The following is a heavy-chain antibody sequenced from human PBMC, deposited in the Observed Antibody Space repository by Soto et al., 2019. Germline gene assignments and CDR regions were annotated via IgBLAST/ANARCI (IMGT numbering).Heavy chain of an antibody. CDR3: ARSHGSSTSLEIYYYYYYGMDA. J-gene: IGHJ6*02. CDR1: GGTFSSYA. D-gene: IGHD2-2*01. CDR2: IIPISDTT. Sequence: QVQLVQSGAEVKKPGSSVKVSCKASGGTFSSYAISWVRQAPGQGLEWMGGIIPISDTTNYAQKFQGRVTITADESTSTAYMELSSLRSEDTAVYYCARSHGSSTSLEIYYYYYYGMDAWGQGTTVPVSS. V-gene: IGHV1-69*01.